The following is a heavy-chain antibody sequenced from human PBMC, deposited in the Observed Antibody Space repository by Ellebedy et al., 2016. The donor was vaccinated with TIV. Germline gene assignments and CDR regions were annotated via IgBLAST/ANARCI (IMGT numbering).Heavy chain of an antibody. CDR3: ARDRPNYDFWSGYGLTNYYYGMDV. V-gene: IGHV4-34*01. J-gene: IGHJ6*02. CDR1: GGSFSGYY. CDR2: INHSGST. Sequence: GSLRLXCAVYGGSFSGYYWSWIRQPPGKGLEWIGEINHSGSTNYNPSLKSRVTISVDTSKNQFSLKLSSVTAADTAVYYCARDRPNYDFWSGYGLTNYYYGMDVWGQGTTVTVSS. D-gene: IGHD3-3*01.